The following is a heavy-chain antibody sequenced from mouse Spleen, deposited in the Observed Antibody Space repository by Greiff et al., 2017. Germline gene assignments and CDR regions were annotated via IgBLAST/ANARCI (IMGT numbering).Heavy chain of an antibody. CDR1: GYTFTSYW. V-gene: IGHV1-52*01. CDR3: ARSYYGSSRYYFDY. J-gene: IGHJ2*01. D-gene: IGHD1-1*01. CDR2: IDPSDSET. Sequence: VKLQQPGAELVRPGSSVKLSCTASGYTFTSYWMHWVKQRPIQGLEWIGNIDPSDSETHYNQKFKDKATLTVDKSSSTAYMQLSSLTSEDSAVYYGARSYYGSSRYYFDYWGQGTTLTVSA.